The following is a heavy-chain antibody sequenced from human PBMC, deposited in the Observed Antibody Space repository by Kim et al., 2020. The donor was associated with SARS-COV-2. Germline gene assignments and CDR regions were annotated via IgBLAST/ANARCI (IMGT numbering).Heavy chain of an antibody. J-gene: IGHJ6*02. CDR2: IIPIFGTA. D-gene: IGHD2-2*01. CDR1: GGTFSSYA. Sequence: SVKVSCKASGGTFSSYAISWVRQAPGQGLEWMGGIIPIFGTANYAQKFQGRVTITADESTSTAYMELSSLRSEDTAVYYCARDQGYCSSTSCYVEVYYYGMDVWGQGTTVTVSS. V-gene: IGHV1-69*13. CDR3: ARDQGYCSSTSCYVEVYYYGMDV.